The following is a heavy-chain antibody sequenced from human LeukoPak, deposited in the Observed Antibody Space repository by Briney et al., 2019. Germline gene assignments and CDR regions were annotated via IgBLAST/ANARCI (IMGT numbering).Heavy chain of an antibody. J-gene: IGHJ4*02. CDR3: ARDKFGGTDY. CDR1: GLTFSTSW. D-gene: IGHD3-16*01. Sequence: GGSLRLSCAASGLTFSTSWMSWVRQAPGKGLEWVANIKQDGSEKYYVDSVKGRFTISRDNAKNSLYLQMKSLRAEDTAVYYCARDKFGGTDYWGQGTLVTVSS. V-gene: IGHV3-7*01. CDR2: IKQDGSEK.